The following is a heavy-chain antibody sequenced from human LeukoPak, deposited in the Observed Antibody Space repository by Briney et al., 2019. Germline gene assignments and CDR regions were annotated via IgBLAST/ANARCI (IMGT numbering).Heavy chain of an antibody. V-gene: IGHV5-51*01. CDR3: ARSDVDTAMEADYYYYGMDV. D-gene: IGHD5-18*01. Sequence: GESLKISCEGSGYSFTSYWIGWVRQMPGKGLEWMGIIYPGDSDTRYSPSFQGQVTISADKSISTAYLQRSSLKASDTAMYYCARSDVDTAMEADYYYYGMDVWGQGTTVTVSS. CDR2: IYPGDSDT. CDR1: GYSFTSYW. J-gene: IGHJ6*02.